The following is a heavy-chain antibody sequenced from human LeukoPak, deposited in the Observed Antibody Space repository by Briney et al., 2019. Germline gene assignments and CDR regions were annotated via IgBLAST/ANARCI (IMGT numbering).Heavy chain of an antibody. CDR3: ARDQRGSYYGFFDY. D-gene: IGHD1-26*01. CDR2: IGYSGSDT. J-gene: IGHJ4*02. V-gene: IGHV3-23*01. Sequence: GGSLRLSCIVSGFTLSSYEMTWFRQAPGKGLEWVSSIGYSGSDTHYADSVKGRFTISRDNSKNTLYLQMNSLRAEDTAVYYCARDQRGSYYGFFDYWGQGTLVTVSS. CDR1: GFTLSSYE.